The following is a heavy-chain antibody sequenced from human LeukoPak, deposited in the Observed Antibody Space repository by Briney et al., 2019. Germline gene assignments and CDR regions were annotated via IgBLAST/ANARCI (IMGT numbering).Heavy chain of an antibody. CDR1: GGTFSSYA. Sequence: ASVKVSCKASGGTFSSYAISWVRQAPGQGLEWMGWISAYNGNTNYAQKVQGRVTMTTDTSTSTAYMELRSLRSDDTAVYYCARGDSGSLPFDPWGQGTLVTVSS. V-gene: IGHV1-18*01. CDR2: ISAYNGNT. D-gene: IGHD3-10*01. CDR3: ARGDSGSLPFDP. J-gene: IGHJ5*02.